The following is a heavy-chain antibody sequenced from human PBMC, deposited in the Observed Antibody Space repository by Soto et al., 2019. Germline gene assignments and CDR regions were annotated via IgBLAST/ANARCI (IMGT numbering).Heavy chain of an antibody. V-gene: IGHV3-21*01. CDR2: ISSSSSYI. D-gene: IGHD3-22*01. CDR1: GFTFSSYS. CDR3: ARDRYYYDSSGYYRDVYYYYGMDV. Sequence: GGSLRLSCAASGFTFSSYSMNWVRQAPGKGLEWVSSISSSSSYIYYADSVKGRFTISRDNAKNSLYLQMNSLRAEDTAVYYCARDRYYYDSSGYYRDVYYYYGMDVWGQGTTVTVSS. J-gene: IGHJ6*02.